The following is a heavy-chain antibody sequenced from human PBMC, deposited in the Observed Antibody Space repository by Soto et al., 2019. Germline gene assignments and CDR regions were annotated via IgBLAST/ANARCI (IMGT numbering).Heavy chain of an antibody. D-gene: IGHD3-10*01. J-gene: IGHJ5*02. CDR2: ISAYNGNT. CDR1: GYTFTSYG. Sequence: QVQLEQSGAEVKKPGASAKVSCKASGYTFTSYGISWVRQAPGQGLEWMGWISAYNGNTNYAQKLQGRVTMTTDTSTSTAYRELRSLRSDDTAVYYCARARTLWFGESNWFDPWCQGTLVTVSS. V-gene: IGHV1-18*01. CDR3: ARARTLWFGESNWFDP.